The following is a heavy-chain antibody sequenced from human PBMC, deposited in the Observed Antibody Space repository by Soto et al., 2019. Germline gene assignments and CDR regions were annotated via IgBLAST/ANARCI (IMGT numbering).Heavy chain of an antibody. D-gene: IGHD2-21*01. J-gene: IGHJ4*02. CDR3: ARGLGSNCAYFEY. CDR1: GFTLTNYS. CDR2: LWDGESHE. V-gene: IGHV3-33*01. Sequence: GGSPRLSCAASGFTLTNYSMHWVRQAPGKGLEWVAILWDGESHEYYADSVKGRFTISRDNSQNTLYLQMNSLRAEDTAVYYCARGLGSNCAYFEYWGQGTLVTAPQ.